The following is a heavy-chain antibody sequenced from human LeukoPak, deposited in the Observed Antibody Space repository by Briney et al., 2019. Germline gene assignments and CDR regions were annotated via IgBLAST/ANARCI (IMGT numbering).Heavy chain of an antibody. CDR2: IGYEGVHK. D-gene: IGHD4-23*01. V-gene: IGHV3-30*02. CDR1: GFTFNNFG. CDR3: AKDLHGGYSSDY. Sequence: PGGSLRLSCAASGFTFNNFGMHWVRQAPGKGLEWVSFIGYEGVHKYYADSVKGRFTISKDNSKATLYLQMNSLRPEDTAVYYCAKDLHGGYSSDYLGQGTLVTVFS. J-gene: IGHJ4*02.